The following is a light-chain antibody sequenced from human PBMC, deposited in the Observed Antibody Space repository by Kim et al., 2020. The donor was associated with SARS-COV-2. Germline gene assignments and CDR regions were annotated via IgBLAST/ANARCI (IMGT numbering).Light chain of an antibody. CDR3: KRKGSQPVT. CDR2: GAS. V-gene: IGKV3-20*01. J-gene: IGKJ4*01. CDR1: QSVSSSY. Sequence: EIVLTQSPGTLSLSPGERATLSCRASQSVSSSYLAWYQQKPGQAPRLLIYGASSRATGIPDRFSGSGSGTDFTLTISRLEPEDFAVYYCKRKGSQPVTFGGGAKVDSK.